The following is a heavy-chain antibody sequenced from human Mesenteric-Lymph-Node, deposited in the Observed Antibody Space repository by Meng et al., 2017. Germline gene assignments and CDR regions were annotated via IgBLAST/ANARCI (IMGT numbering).Heavy chain of an antibody. CDR1: GYRFTGYE. D-gene: IGHD2-21*01. CDR3: ARDSGEGDMGY. J-gene: IGHJ4*02. Sequence: ASVKVSCKASGYRFTGYEIGWVRQAPGQGLEWVGWVSAYNGYTRYAQNLQGRVTMTTDTSTSTAYMELTSLRSDDTAVYYCARDSGEGDMGYWGQGTLVTVSS. V-gene: IGHV1-18*01. CDR2: VSAYNGYT.